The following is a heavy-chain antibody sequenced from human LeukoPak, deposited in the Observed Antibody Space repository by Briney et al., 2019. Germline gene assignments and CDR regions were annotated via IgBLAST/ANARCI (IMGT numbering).Heavy chain of an antibody. J-gene: IGHJ2*01. D-gene: IGHD3-22*01. V-gene: IGHV3-20*04. CDR3: ARTTSPHYYDSSGYYDWYFDL. CDR2: INWNGGST. CDR1: GFTFDDYG. Sequence: PGGSLRLSCAASGFTFDDYGMSWVRQAPGKGLEWVSGINWNGGSTGYADSVKGRFTISRDNAKNSLYLQMNSLRAEDTALYYCARTTSPHYYDSSGYYDWYFDLWGRGTLVTVSS.